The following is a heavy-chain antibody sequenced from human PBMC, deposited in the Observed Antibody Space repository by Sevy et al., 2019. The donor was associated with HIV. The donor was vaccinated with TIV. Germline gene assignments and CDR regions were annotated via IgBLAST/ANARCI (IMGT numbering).Heavy chain of an antibody. CDR2: VYYNGNT. D-gene: IGHD1-26*01. J-gene: IGHJ4*02. V-gene: IGHV4-59*08. CDR3: AGENAWGRGYS. CDR1: GGSITSLY. Sequence: SETLSLTCTVSGGSITSLYWGWIRQPPGKGLEWIANVYYNGNTNYNPSLKSRVTISLDTSKNQFSLRLSAETTADTAIYCGAGENAWGRGYSWGQGTLVTVSS.